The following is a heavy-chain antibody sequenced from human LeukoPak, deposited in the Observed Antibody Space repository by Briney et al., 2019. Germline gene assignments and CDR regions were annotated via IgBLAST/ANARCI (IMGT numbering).Heavy chain of an antibody. D-gene: IGHD6-13*01. J-gene: IGHJ6*03. CDR1: GFTFTTYG. Sequence: GGSLRLSCATSGFTFTTYGMHWVRQAPGKGLEWVTFIRYDGSIKYYADSVKGRFTISRDNSKNTLSLQMNSLRAEDTAIYYCAKDNRYVSTWYPPGTHYYYYMDVWGKGTTVTVAS. V-gene: IGHV3-30*02. CDR2: IRYDGSIK. CDR3: AKDNRYVSTWYPPGTHYYYYMDV.